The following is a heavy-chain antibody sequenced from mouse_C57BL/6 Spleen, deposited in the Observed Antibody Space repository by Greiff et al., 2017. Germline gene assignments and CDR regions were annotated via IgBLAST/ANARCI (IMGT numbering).Heavy chain of an antibody. V-gene: IGHV1-20*01. Sequence: EVQLQQSGPELVKPGDSVKISCKASGYSFPGYFMNWVMQSHGKSLEWIGRINPYNGDTFYNQKFKGKATLTVDKSSSTAHMELRSLTSEDSAVYYCARGGSRNYYAMDYWGQGTSVTVSS. J-gene: IGHJ4*01. CDR2: INPYNGDT. D-gene: IGHD1-1*01. CDR1: GYSFPGYF. CDR3: ARGGSRNYYAMDY.